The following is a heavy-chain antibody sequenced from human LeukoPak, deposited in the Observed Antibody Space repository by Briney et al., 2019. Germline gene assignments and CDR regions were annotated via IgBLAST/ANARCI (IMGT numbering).Heavy chain of an antibody. D-gene: IGHD2-2*01. CDR1: GFTFDDYG. V-gene: IGHV3-20*04. CDR2: INWNGGST. Sequence: GGSLRLSCAASGFTFDDYGMSWVPQAPGKGLEWVSGINWNGGSTGYADSVKGRFTISRDNAKNSLYLQMNSLRAEDTALYYCARDYCSSTSCYFFDYWGQGTLVTVSS. J-gene: IGHJ4*02. CDR3: ARDYCSSTSCYFFDY.